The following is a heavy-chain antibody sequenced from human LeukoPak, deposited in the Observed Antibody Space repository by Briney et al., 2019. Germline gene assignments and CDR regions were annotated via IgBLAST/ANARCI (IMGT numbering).Heavy chain of an antibody. CDR3: AKDQVGATKANWFDP. V-gene: IGHV3-23*01. D-gene: IGHD1-26*01. J-gene: IGHJ5*02. Sequence: GGSLRLSCATSGFIFSNYAVNWVRQAPGKGLEWVSIISGSGDTTYYADSVKGRFTISRDNSKNTLYLQMNSLRAEDTAVYYCAKDQVGATKANWFDPWGQGTLVTVSS. CDR2: ISGSGDTT. CDR1: GFIFSNYA.